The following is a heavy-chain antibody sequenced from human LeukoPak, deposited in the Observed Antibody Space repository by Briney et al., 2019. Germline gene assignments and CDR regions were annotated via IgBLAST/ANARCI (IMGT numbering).Heavy chain of an antibody. CDR1: GFTFSSYS. V-gene: IGHV3-21*01. D-gene: IGHD2-2*01. CDR2: ISSSSYI. J-gene: IGHJ4*02. CDR3: ARDAVVTLFDY. Sequence: PGVSLRLSCAASGFTFSSYSKNWVRQAPGKGLEWVSSISSSSYIYYADSVKGRFTISRDNAKNSLYLQMNSLRAEDTAVYYCARDAVVTLFDYWGQGTLVTVSS.